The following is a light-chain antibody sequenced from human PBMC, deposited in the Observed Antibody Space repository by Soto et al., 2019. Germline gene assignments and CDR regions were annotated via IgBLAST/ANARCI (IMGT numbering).Light chain of an antibody. J-gene: IGKJ1*01. CDR3: QHYNYWPPKT. V-gene: IGKV3-15*01. Sequence: EIVWTQSPGTLSLSPGERATLSCRASQSVSNNYLAWYQQKPGQAPRLLIYGAYTRATGIPARFSGSGSGTDFTPTISSLQSEDFAVYYCQHYNYWPPKTFGQGTKVDIK. CDR1: QSVSNN. CDR2: GAY.